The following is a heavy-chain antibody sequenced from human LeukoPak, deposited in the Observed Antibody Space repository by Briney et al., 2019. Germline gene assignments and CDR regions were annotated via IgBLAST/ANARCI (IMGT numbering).Heavy chain of an antibody. CDR1: GFTFSSYA. J-gene: IGHJ4*02. CDR3: AKGGAAYRYLDY. CDR2: ITGSGDTT. D-gene: IGHD1-26*01. Sequence: PGGSLRLSCAASGFTFSSYAMSWVRQAPGKGLEWVSAITGSGDTTSSADPVKGRFTISRDNSKNTLYLQMDSLRAEDTAVYYCAKGGAAYRYLDYWGQGTLVTVSS. V-gene: IGHV3-23*01.